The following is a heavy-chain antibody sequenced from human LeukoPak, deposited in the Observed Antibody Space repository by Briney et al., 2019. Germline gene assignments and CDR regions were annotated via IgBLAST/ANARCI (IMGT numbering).Heavy chain of an antibody. J-gene: IGHJ3*02. V-gene: IGHV3-30*03. Sequence: GRSLRLSCTASGFNFNNYGLHWVRQAPGRGLEWVAVISYDGSNKYYADSVKGRFTISRDNSKNTLYLQMNSLRAEDTAVYYCARESSRHHDAFDIWGQGTMVTVSS. CDR3: ARESSRHHDAFDI. D-gene: IGHD6-13*01. CDR1: GFNFNNYG. CDR2: ISYDGSNK.